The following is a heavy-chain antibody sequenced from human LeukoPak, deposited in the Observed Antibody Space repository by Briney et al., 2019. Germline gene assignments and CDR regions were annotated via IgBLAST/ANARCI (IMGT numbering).Heavy chain of an antibody. CDR1: GGSFSGYY. Sequence: SETLSLTCAVYGGSFSGYYWSWIRQPPGKGLEWIGEINHSGSTNYNPSLKSRVTISVDTSKNQFSLKLSSVTAADTAVYYCARGQKGYCSSTSCYRGNSKINWFDPWGQGTLVTVSS. CDR3: ARGQKGYCSSTSCYRGNSKINWFDP. CDR2: INHSGST. V-gene: IGHV4-34*01. D-gene: IGHD2-2*02. J-gene: IGHJ5*02.